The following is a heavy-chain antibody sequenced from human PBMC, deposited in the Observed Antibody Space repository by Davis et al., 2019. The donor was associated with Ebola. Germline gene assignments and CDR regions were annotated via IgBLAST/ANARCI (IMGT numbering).Heavy chain of an antibody. CDR3: ARDYEW. J-gene: IGHJ4*02. V-gene: IGHV3-53*04. CDR2: IYSGGST. Sequence: GESLKISCTDSVITFSSYAMTWVRQAPGKGLEWVSVIYSGGSTYYADSVKGRFTISRHNSKNTLYLQMNSLRAEDTAVYYCARDYEWWGQGTLVTVSS. D-gene: IGHD2-8*01. CDR1: VITFSSYA.